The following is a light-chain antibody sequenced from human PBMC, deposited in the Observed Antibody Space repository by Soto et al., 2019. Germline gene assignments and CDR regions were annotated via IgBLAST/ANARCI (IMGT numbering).Light chain of an antibody. CDR1: SSDVGAFNF. Sequence: QSALTQPASVSGSPGQSITISCTGTSSDVGAFNFVSWYQQHPGKAPKLIIYDVRNRPSGVSDRFSGSKSGNTASLTIYGLQAEDQADYYCSSHTTSSPPVLFGGGTKLTVL. J-gene: IGLJ2*01. V-gene: IGLV2-14*03. CDR2: DVR. CDR3: SSHTTSSPPVL.